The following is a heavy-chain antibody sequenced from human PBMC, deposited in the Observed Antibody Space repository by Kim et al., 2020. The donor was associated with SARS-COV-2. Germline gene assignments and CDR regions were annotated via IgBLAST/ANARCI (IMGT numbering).Heavy chain of an antibody. V-gene: IGHV4-34*01. CDR2: INHSGSP. J-gene: IGHJ4*01. CDR3: ARAAFTIIGVCITYGY. CDR1: GGSFSGYY. D-gene: IGHD3-3*01. Sequence: SETLSLTCAVYGGSFSGYYWSWIRQPPGKGLEWIGEINHSGSPNSNPSLKSRVTISLDTSKNQFSLKLSPLTAADTAVYYCARAAFTIIGVCITYGYWG.